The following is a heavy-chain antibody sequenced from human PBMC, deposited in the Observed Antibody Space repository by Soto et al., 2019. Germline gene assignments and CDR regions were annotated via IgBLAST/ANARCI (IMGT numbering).Heavy chain of an antibody. CDR3: AREARDYGDYVGFDY. D-gene: IGHD4-17*01. Sequence: QVQLVESGGGLVKPGGSLRLSCAASGFTFSDYYMSWIRQAPGKGLEWVSYISSSSSYTNYADSVKGRFTISRDNAKKALYLQMNSLRAEDTAVYYCAREARDYGDYVGFDYWGQGTLVTVSS. CDR2: ISSSSSYT. J-gene: IGHJ4*02. CDR1: GFTFSDYY. V-gene: IGHV3-11*06.